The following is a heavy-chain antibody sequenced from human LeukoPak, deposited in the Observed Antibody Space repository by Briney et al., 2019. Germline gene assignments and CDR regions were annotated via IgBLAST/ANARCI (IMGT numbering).Heavy chain of an antibody. CDR2: ISYDGSNK. CDR3: ARDMIRDGYFDY. D-gene: IGHD5-24*01. CDR1: GLTFSSYA. V-gene: IGHV3-30-3*01. J-gene: IGHJ4*02. Sequence: GGSLRLSCAASGLTFSSYAMHWVRQAPGKGLEWVAVISYDGSNKYYADSVKGRFTISRDNSKNTLYLQMNSLRAEDTAVYYCARDMIRDGYFDYWGQGTLVTVSS.